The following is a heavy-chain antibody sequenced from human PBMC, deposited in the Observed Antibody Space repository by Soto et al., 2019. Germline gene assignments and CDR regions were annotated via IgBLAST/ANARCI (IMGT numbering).Heavy chain of an antibody. CDR3: ARTTYGDRDY. CDR1: GFTLSDHY. V-gene: IGHV3-72*01. CDR2: SRNKAKSYTT. D-gene: IGHD4-17*01. Sequence: EVQLVESGGGLVQPGGSLRLSCAIFGFTLSDHYMDWIRQAPGKGLEWVGRSRNKAKSYTTDYAASVKGRVTISRDDSQNSLYLQLNSLKTEATAVYYCARTTYGDRDYWGQGTLVTVSS. J-gene: IGHJ4*02.